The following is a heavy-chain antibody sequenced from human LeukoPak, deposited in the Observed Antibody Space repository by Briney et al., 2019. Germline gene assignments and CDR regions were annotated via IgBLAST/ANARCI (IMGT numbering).Heavy chain of an antibody. CDR1: GFTFSSYG. D-gene: IGHD4-17*01. J-gene: IGHJ5*02. CDR2: IRYDGSNK. CDR3: AKESAVTPGNVNWFDT. V-gene: IGHV3-30*02. Sequence: GGSLRLSCAASGFTFSSYGMHWVRQAPGKGLEWVAFIRYDGSNKYYADSVKGRFTISRDNSKNTLYLQMNRLRAEDTAVYYCAKESAVTPGNVNWFDTWGQGTLVTVSS.